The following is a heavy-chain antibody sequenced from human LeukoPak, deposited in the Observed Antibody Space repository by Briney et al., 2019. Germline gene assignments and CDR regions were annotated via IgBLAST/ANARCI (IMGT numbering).Heavy chain of an antibody. CDR3: ARGRANRLDY. D-gene: IGHD1-14*01. V-gene: IGHV4-38-2*02. J-gene: IGHJ4*02. Sequence: SETLSLTCTVSGYSISSDYYWRWIRQPPGKALEWIGSIYNSGRTYYNRSLKSRVTISVDTSKKPYSLKLSTVSAAGTAVYNCARGRANRLDYWGQGTLVTVSS. CDR2: IYNSGRT. CDR1: GYSISSDYY.